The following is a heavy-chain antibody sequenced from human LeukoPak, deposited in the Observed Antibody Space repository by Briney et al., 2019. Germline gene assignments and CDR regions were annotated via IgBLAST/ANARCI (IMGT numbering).Heavy chain of an antibody. CDR1: GFTLSEYE. CDR3: AGRYCRGGSCLTNYYGMDV. Sequence: GGSLRLSCVASGFTLSEYEMNWVRQAPGKGLEWVSYISGFGTTIYYADSVKGRFTISRDNAKNSVYLQMNSLRGDDTAIYFCAGRYCRGGSCLTNYYGMDVWGQGTTVIVSS. CDR2: ISGFGTTI. V-gene: IGHV3-48*03. D-gene: IGHD2-15*01. J-gene: IGHJ6*02.